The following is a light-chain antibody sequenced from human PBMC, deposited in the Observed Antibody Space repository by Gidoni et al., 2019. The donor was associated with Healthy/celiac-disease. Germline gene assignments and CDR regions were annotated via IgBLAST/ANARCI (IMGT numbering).Light chain of an antibody. CDR3: QQSYSTPCS. CDR2: AAS. J-gene: IGKJ2*04. V-gene: IGKV1-39*01. CDR1: QSISSY. Sequence: DIQMTQSPSSLSASVGDRVTITCRASQSISSYLNWYQQKPGKAPKLLTYAASSLQSGVPSRFSGSGSGTDFTLTISSRQPEDFATYYCQQSYSTPCSFGQGTKLEIK.